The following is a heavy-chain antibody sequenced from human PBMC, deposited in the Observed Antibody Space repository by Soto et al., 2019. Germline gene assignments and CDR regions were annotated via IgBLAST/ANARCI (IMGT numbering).Heavy chain of an antibody. CDR3: ATGARECRGGSCYPND. V-gene: IGHV1-69*06. J-gene: IGHJ4*02. CDR2: IMPIFAAP. Sequence: QVQLMQSGAEVKKPGSSVKVSCKASRGTISTNVISWVRQAPGQGLEWMGEIMPIFAAPNNEQKFQGRLTVTAYTSTTRVYRDITGVTSEAEAIYCCATGARECRGGSCYPNDWGQGTLVIGSS. D-gene: IGHD2-15*01. CDR1: RGTISTNV.